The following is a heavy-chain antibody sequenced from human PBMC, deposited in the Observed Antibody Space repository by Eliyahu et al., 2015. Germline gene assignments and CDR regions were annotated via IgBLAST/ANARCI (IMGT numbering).Heavy chain of an antibody. CDR3: AKGEVVVAVAVDWFDP. D-gene: IGHD2-15*01. Sequence: QVHLVQSGAEVKKPGASMKVSCKASGYTFXGHYIXWVRQAPGQGLEWXGWSNPKSGGXKYAQKFQGRVTMTTDTSINTAYIELSGLSSDDTAVYYCAKGEVVVAVAVDWFDPWGQGTLVIVSS. V-gene: IGHV1-2*02. CDR1: GYTFXGHY. J-gene: IGHJ5*02. CDR2: SNPKSGGX.